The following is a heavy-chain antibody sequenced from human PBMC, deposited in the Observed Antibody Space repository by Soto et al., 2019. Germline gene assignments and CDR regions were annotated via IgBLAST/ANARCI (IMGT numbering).Heavy chain of an antibody. CDR3: SRHAGLGWQPHVFDP. CDR2: IYYSGST. Sequence: PSETLSLTCTVSGGSISRGGNYWSWIRQHPGKGLEWIGYIYYSGSTYYNPSLKSRVTISVDTSKNQFSLKVSSVTAADTAVYYCSRHAGLGWQPHVFDPWGQGILVPVSS. D-gene: IGHD6-19*01. CDR1: GGSISRGGNY. J-gene: IGHJ5*02. V-gene: IGHV4-31*03.